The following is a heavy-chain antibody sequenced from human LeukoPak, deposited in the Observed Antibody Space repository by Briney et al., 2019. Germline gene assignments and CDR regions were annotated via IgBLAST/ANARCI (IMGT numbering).Heavy chain of an antibody. J-gene: IGHJ4*02. CDR1: RYALSELS. CDR2: FDPEDGET. CDR3: ATSTRRGGPVN. V-gene: IGHV1-24*01. D-gene: IGHD4-23*01. Sequence: ASVKVSCKVSRYALSELSMHCVRQAPGKGREWWGGFDPEDGETIYAQKFQGRVTMTEDTSTDTAYMELSSLRSEDTTVYYCATSTRRGGPVNWGQGTLVTVSS.